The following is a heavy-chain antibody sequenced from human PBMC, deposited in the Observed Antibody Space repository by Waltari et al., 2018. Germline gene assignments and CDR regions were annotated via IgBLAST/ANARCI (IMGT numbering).Heavy chain of an antibody. D-gene: IGHD2-15*01. V-gene: IGHV4-4*02. J-gene: IGHJ4*02. CDR3: ASDRGRGLYLDS. CDR2: VHHSGKP. Sequence: QVQLQESGPGLVEPSGTLSLTCAVSGASVSNHYCWSWVRQPPGKGLEWIGQVHHSGKPNYNPSFESRVTMSRDTANNEISLKMTSATAADTAVYYCASDRGRGLYLDSWGPGTLVTVSP. CDR1: GASVSNHYC.